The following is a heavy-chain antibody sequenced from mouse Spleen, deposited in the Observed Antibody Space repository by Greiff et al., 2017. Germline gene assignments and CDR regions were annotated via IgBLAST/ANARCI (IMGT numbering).Heavy chain of an antibody. J-gene: IGHJ4*01. CDR3: ARDGYYYAMDY. Sequence: QVQLQQPGAELVRPGSSVKLSCKASGYTFTSYWMQWVKQRPIQGLEWIGNIDPSDSETHYNQKFKDKATLTVDKSSSTAYMQLSSLTSEDSAVYYCARDGYYYAMDYWGQGTSVTVSS. CDR2: IDPSDSET. D-gene: IGHD2-3*01. CDR1: GYTFTSYW. V-gene: IGHV1-52*01.